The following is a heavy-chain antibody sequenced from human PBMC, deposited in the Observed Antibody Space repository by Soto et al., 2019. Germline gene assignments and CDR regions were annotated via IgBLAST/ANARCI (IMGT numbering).Heavy chain of an antibody. V-gene: IGHV1-69*13. Sequence: SVKVSCKASGGTFSSYAISWVRQAPGQGLEWMGGIIPIFGTTNYAEKLRGGVSITADESTSTAYVELSSLRSEDTAVYYCAGSFKYGSGTFDAFDIWGQGTMVTVSS. J-gene: IGHJ3*02. CDR3: AGSFKYGSGTFDAFDI. D-gene: IGHD3-10*01. CDR1: GGTFSSYA. CDR2: IIPIFGTT.